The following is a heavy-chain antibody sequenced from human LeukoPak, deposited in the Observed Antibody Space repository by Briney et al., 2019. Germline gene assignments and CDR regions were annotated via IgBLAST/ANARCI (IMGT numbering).Heavy chain of an antibody. CDR1: GGPFSSYA. V-gene: IGHV1-69*01. CDR2: IIPIFGTA. Sequence: PGSAVKFSCKASGGPFSSYAISGGRQAPGQGLEGMGGIIPIFGTANYAQKCQGRVTITADESTSTAYMELSSLRSEDTAVYYCARAADCSSTSCSYLDYWGQGTLVTVSS. D-gene: IGHD2-2*01. CDR3: ARAADCSSTSCSYLDY. J-gene: IGHJ4*02.